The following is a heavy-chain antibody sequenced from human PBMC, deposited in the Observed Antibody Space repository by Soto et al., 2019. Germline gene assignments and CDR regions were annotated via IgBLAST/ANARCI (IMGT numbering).Heavy chain of an antibody. CDR1: GFSISSSGYS. D-gene: IGHD3-10*01. J-gene: IGHJ3*02. Sequence: PSETLSLTCAVSGFSISSSGYSWSWIRQPPGKGLEWIGYIYHSGSTYYNPSLKSRVTISVDKSKNQISLRLTSVAAADTAVYYCARVSRLMVRDHAFDIWGQGTMVTVSS. CDR2: IYHSGST. CDR3: ARVSRLMVRDHAFDI. V-gene: IGHV4-30-2*01.